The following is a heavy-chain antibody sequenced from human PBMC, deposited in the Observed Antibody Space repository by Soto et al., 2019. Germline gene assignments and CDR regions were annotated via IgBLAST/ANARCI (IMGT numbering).Heavy chain of an antibody. V-gene: IGHV3-23*01. CDR3: AKQSKWSSTSCYSGGSTCPLDC. CDR2: TSATGSTT. CDR1: GFTFSTHA. D-gene: IGHD2-2*02. J-gene: IGHJ4*02. Sequence: EVQLLESGGGLVQPGGSPRLSCAVSGFTFSTHAMSWVRQAPGKGLEWVSGTSATGSTTYYADSVKGQFTISRDNSKNTLYLQMNSLRAEDTAVYYCAKQSKWSSTSCYSGGSTCPLDCWGQGTLVTVSS.